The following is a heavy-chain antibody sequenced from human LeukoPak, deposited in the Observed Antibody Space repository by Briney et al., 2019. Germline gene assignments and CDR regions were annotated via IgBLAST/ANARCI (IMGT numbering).Heavy chain of an antibody. V-gene: IGHV4-34*01. CDR3: ARNYGP. D-gene: IGHD3-16*01. J-gene: IGHJ5*02. CDR2: INHSGST. Sequence: ASETLSLTCAVYGGSFSGYYWSWIRQPPGKGLEWIGEINHSGSTNYNPSLKSRVTISVDTSKNQFSLKLSSVTAADTAVYYCARNYGPGGQGPLVPVSS. CDR1: GGSFSGYY.